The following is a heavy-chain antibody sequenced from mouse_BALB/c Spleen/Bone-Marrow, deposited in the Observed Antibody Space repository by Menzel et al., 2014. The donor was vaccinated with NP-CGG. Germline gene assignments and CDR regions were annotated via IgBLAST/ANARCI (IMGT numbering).Heavy chain of an antibody. J-gene: IGHJ4*01. CDR2: IWSGGST. V-gene: IGHV2-2*02. CDR3: ARNEGNYIDAMDY. Sequence: QVQLQQSGPGLVQPSQSLSITCTVFGFSLTSYGVHWVRQSPGKGLEWLGVIWSGGSTDYNAAFISRLSISKDNSKSQVFFKMNSLQANDTAIYYCARNEGNYIDAMDYWGQGTSVTVSS. CDR1: GFSLTSYG. D-gene: IGHD2-1*01.